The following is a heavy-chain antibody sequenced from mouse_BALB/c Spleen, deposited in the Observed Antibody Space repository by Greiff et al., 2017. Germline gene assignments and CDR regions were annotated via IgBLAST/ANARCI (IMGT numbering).Heavy chain of an antibody. J-gene: IGHJ4*01. Sequence: QVQLKQSGPGLVQPSQSLSITCTVSGFSLTSYGVHWVRQSPGKGLEWLGVIWSGGSTDYNAAFISRLSISKDNSKSQVFFKMNSLQADDTAIYYCARAGGEKFYDYYAMDYWGQGTSVTVSS. D-gene: IGHD1-1*02. CDR3: ARAGGEKFYDYYAMDY. CDR2: IWSGGST. V-gene: IGHV2-4-1*01. CDR1: GFSLTSYG.